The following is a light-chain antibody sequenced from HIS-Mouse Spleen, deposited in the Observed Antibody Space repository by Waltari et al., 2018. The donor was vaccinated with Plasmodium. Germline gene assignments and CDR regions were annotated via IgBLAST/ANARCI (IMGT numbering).Light chain of an antibody. Sequence: DIQMPQSPPSLSASVGDRVTITCQASQDISNYLNWYQQKPGKAPKLLIYDASNLETGVPSRFSGSGSGTDFTFTISSLQPEDIATYYCQQYDNLPITFGQGTRLEIK. CDR2: DAS. J-gene: IGKJ5*01. CDR1: QDISNY. CDR3: QQYDNLPIT. V-gene: IGKV1-33*01.